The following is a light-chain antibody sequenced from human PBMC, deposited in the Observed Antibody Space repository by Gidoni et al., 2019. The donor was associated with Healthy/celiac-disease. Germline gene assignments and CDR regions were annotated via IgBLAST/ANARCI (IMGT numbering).Light chain of an antibody. V-gene: IGKV3-20*01. CDR2: GAS. Sequence: EIVLTQPPGTLSLSPGERATLSCRASPSVSSSYLAWYQQKPGQAPRLLIYGASSRATGIPDRFSGSGSGTDFTLTISRLEPEDFAVYYCQQYGSSPQTFGQGTKVEIK. J-gene: IGKJ1*01. CDR3: QQYGSSPQT. CDR1: PSVSSSY.